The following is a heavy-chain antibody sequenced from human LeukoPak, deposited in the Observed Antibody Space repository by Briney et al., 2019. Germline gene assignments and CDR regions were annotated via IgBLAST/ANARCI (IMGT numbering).Heavy chain of an antibody. V-gene: IGHV4-39*01. J-gene: IGHJ4*02. CDR3: ASRLGVFDY. CDR1: GGSISGSTYH. D-gene: IGHD3-16*01. Sequence: PSETLSLTCTVSGGSISGSTYHWSWIRQPPGKGLEWIGSINYSGATYYNPSLESRVTISVDTSQNQFSLKLSSVTAADTAVYYCASRLGVFDYWGQGTLVTVSS. CDR2: INYSGAT.